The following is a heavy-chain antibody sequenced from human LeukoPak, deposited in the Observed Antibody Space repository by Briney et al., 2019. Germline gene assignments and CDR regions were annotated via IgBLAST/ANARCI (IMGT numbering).Heavy chain of an antibody. CDR1: GFTFSDFG. Sequence: GGSLRLSCAASGFTFSDFGMTWVRQAPGKGLEWVSYISSSSLSIYYADSVKGRFTISRDNAKNSLYLQMNSLRAEDTAVYYCAREGCSTSCPDYYYYGMDVWGQGTTVTVSS. J-gene: IGHJ6*02. D-gene: IGHD2-2*01. CDR3: AREGCSTSCPDYYYYGMDV. V-gene: IGHV3-48*04. CDR2: ISSSSLSI.